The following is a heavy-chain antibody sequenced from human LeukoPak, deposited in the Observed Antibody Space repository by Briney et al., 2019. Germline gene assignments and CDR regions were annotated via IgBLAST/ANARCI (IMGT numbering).Heavy chain of an antibody. CDR3: ATPYMITFGGVIAQEDY. CDR1: GFTFSSYA. D-gene: IGHD3-16*02. Sequence: PGGSLRLSCAASGFTFSSYAMSWVRQAPGKGLEWVSAISGSGGSTYYADSVKGRFTISRDNSKNTLYLQMNSLRAEDTAVYYCATPYMITFGGVIAQEDYWGQGTLVTVSS. J-gene: IGHJ4*02. V-gene: IGHV3-23*01. CDR2: ISGSGGST.